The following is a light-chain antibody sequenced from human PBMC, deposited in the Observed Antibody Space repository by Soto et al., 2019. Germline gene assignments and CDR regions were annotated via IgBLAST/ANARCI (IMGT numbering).Light chain of an antibody. J-gene: IGLJ1*01. Sequence: QAVVTQPPSATASLGASVTLTCTLSSGYSNYKVDWYQQRPGKGPRFVMRVGTGGIVGSKGDGIPDRFSVLGSGLNRYLTIKNIQEEDESDYHCGADHGSGTNFVYVFGIGTKVTVL. CDR3: GADHGSGTNFVYV. CDR1: SGYSNYK. CDR2: VGTGGIVG. V-gene: IGLV9-49*03.